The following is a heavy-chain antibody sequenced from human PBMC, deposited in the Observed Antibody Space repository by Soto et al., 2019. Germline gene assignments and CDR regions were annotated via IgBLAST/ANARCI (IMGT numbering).Heavy chain of an antibody. Sequence: GGSLRLSCAASGFTFSSYGMHWVRQAPGKGLEWVAVISYDGSNKYYADSVKGRFTISRDNSKNTLYLQMNSLRAEDTAVYYCATPIVGATMVDYWGQGTLVTVSS. CDR1: GFTFSSYG. CDR3: ATPIVGATMVDY. J-gene: IGHJ4*02. D-gene: IGHD1-26*01. CDR2: ISYDGSNK. V-gene: IGHV3-30*03.